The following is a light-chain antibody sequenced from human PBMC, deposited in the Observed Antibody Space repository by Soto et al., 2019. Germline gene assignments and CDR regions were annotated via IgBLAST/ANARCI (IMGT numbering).Light chain of an antibody. Sequence: EILLTQSPGTLSLSPGERATLSCRASQSVSSNYLAWYRQKPGQAPRLVIHGASSRATGIPDRFSGTGSETDFTLTISRLEPEDFAVYYCQQYDNSPITFGQGTRLEI. V-gene: IGKV3-20*01. J-gene: IGKJ5*01. CDR2: GAS. CDR3: QQYDNSPIT. CDR1: QSVSSNY.